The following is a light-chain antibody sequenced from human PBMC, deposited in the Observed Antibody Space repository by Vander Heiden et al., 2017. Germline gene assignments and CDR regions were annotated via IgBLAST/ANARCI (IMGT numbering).Light chain of an antibody. V-gene: IGLV7-43*01. CDR2: STS. J-gene: IGLJ3*02. CDR1: TSPVPSGSY. Sequence: TVFPQSPSLSLSPGVPVPPPCTSNTSPVPSGSYPNWFQQKPGQAPRALIYSTSNKHAWTPARFSGSLLGGKAALTLSGVQPEDEAEYYCLLYFGGGQAWVFGGGTKLTVL. CDR3: LLYFGGGQAWV.